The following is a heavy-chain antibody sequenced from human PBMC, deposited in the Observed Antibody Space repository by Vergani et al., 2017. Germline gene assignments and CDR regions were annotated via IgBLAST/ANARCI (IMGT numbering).Heavy chain of an antibody. V-gene: IGHV3-9*02. D-gene: IGHD1-14*01. J-gene: IGHJ5*02. CDR3: AKEWGTSSGGGWFDP. Sequence: EVQLEESGGGLVLPGRSLRLSCVASGFPSAGSAMHWVRQAPGKGLEWVSGISWNSNSIGYADSVKGRFTISRDNAKNSLYLQMNSLRAEETALYYCAKEWGTSSGGGWFDPWGQGTLVTVAS. CDR2: ISWNSNSI. CDR1: GFPSAGSA.